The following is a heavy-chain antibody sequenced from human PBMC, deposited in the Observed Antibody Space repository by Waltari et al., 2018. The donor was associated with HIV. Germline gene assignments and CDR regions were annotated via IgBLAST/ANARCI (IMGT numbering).Heavy chain of an antibody. D-gene: IGHD2-21*02. CDR1: GSTFRTHG. CDR3: ARDKNGGDSYYYYGLDV. V-gene: IGHV3-33*01. Sequence: QVNLVESGGGVVQHGRSRRISWVAPGSTFRTHGMHWVRQSPGKGLDWGAVIWFDGSNKYYADSVKGRFTISRDNSKDTLYLQINSLRAEDTAIYYCARDKNGGDSYYYYGLDVWGQGTTVTVSS. J-gene: IGHJ6*02. CDR2: IWFDGSNK.